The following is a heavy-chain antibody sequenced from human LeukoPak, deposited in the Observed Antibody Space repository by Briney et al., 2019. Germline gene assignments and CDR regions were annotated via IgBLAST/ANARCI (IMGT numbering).Heavy chain of an antibody. CDR2: IYPGDSDT. CDR3: ARSMLAAAGTIRANWFDP. J-gene: IGHJ5*02. Sequence: GESLKISCKGSGYSFTSYWIAWVGQMPGKGLEWMGIIYPGDSDTRYSPSFQGQVTISADKSISTAYLQWSSLKASVNATNYCARSMLAAAGTIRANWFDPWVQGTMVTVSS. CDR1: GYSFTSYW. D-gene: IGHD6-13*01. V-gene: IGHV5-51*01.